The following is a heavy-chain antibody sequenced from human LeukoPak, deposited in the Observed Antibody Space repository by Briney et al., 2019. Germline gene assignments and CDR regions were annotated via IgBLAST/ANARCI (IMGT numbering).Heavy chain of an antibody. J-gene: IGHJ4*02. V-gene: IGHV3-33*06. Sequence: GGSLRLSCAASGFTFSSYGMHWVRQAPGKGLEWVAVIWYGGSNKYYADSVKGRFTISRDNSKNTLYLQMNSLRAEDTAVYYCAKDGVAGDFDYWGQGTLVTVSS. D-gene: IGHD7-27*01. CDR2: IWYGGSNK. CDR1: GFTFSSYG. CDR3: AKDGVAGDFDY.